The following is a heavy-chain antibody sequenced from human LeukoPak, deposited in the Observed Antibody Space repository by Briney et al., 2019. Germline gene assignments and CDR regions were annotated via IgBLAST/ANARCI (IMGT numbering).Heavy chain of an antibody. D-gene: IGHD7-27*01. V-gene: IGHV1-2*02. CDR2: INPNSGGT. CDR3: ARDQGLTGPMYHFDY. J-gene: IGHJ4*02. Sequence: ASVKVSCKASGYTFTGYYMHWVRQAPGQGLEWMGWINPNSGGTNYAQKFQGRVTMTRDTSISTAYMELSRLRSDDTAVYYCARDQGLTGPMYHFDYWGQGTLVTVSS. CDR1: GYTFTGYY.